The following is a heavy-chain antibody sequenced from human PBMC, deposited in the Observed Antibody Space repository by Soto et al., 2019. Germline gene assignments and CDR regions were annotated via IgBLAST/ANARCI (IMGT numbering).Heavy chain of an antibody. D-gene: IGHD2-2*01. Sequence: QVQLVESGPEVKKPGASVKVSCKASGYTFNSYDINWVRQATGQGLEYVGWMNPNSGNTGYAQEFQGRVTMTRNTSISTAYMELTSLRSEDTAVYYCARGARYQLPTKGDYHYYFMDVWGKGTTVTVSS. J-gene: IGHJ6*03. CDR3: ARGARYQLPTKGDYHYYFMDV. V-gene: IGHV1-8*01. CDR1: GYTFNSYD. CDR2: MNPNSGNT.